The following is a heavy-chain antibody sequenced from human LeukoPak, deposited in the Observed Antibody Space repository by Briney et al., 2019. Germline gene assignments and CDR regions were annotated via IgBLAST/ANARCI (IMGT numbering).Heavy chain of an antibody. CDR1: GYTLTELS. CDR2: FDPEDGET. V-gene: IGHV1-24*01. Sequence: ASVKVSCKVSGYTLTELSMHWVRQAPGKGLEYMGGFDPEDGETIYPQKFQGRVTMTRNTSISTAYMELSSLRSEDTAVYYCARGYIVATNYWGQGTLVTVSS. CDR3: ARGYIVATNY. D-gene: IGHD5-12*01. J-gene: IGHJ4*02.